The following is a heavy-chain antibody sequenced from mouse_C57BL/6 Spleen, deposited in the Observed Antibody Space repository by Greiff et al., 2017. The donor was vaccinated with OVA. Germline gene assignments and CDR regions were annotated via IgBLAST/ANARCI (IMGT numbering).Heavy chain of an antibody. Sequence: EVMLVESEGGLVQPGSSMKLSCTASGFTFSDYYMAWVRQVPEKGLEWVATINYDGSSTYYLDSLKSRFIISRDNAKNILYLQMSSLKSEDTATYYCARDDYGFAYWGHVTLVTVSA. D-gene: IGHD2-13*01. V-gene: IGHV5-16*01. J-gene: IGHJ3*01. CDR2: INYDGSST. CDR1: GFTFSDYY. CDR3: ARDDYGFAY.